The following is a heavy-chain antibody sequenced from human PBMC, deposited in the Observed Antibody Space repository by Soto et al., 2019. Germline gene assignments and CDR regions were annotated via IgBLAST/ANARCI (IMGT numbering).Heavy chain of an antibody. V-gene: IGHV1-69*12. D-gene: IGHD3-10*01. CDR3: ARDLLGFGYTYADV. CDR1: GGTFSSYA. CDR2: IIPIGGTA. Sequence: QVQLVQSGAEVKKPGSSVKVSCKASGGTFSSYAISWVRQAPGQGLEWMGGIIPIGGTANYAQKCQGRVTITADESTSTAYMELGSLTSEDTAVYYCARDLLGFGYTYADVWGQGTTVTVSS. J-gene: IGHJ6*02.